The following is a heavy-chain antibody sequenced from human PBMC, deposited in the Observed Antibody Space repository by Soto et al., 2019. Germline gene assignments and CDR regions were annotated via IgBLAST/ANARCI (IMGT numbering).Heavy chain of an antibody. CDR3: AKDRLRSLMVYAIIGYGMDV. D-gene: IGHD2-8*01. CDR2: ISSSGSTI. J-gene: IGHJ6*02. CDR1: GFTFSTYS. Sequence: GGSLRLSCAASGFTFSTYSMNWVRQAPGKGLEWVSYISSSGSTIYYADSVKGRFTISRDNAKNSLDLQMNSLRDEDTAVYYCAKDRLRSLMVYAIIGYGMDVWGQGTTVTVSS. V-gene: IGHV3-48*02.